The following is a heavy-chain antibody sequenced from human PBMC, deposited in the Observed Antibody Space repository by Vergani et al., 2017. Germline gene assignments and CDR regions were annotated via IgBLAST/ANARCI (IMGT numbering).Heavy chain of an antibody. J-gene: IGHJ6*03. CDR1: GGSISSGGYY. CDR2: IYYSGST. Sequence: QVQLQESGPGLVKHSQTLSLTCTVSGGSISSGGYYWSWIRQHPGKGLEWIGYIYYSGSTYYNPTVKSRVTISVDTSKNQFSLKLSSVTAADTAVYYCARQPTVHSPYYYYYMDVWGKGTTVTVSS. D-gene: IGHD4-11*01. CDR3: ARQPTVHSPYYYYYMDV. V-gene: IGHV4-31*03.